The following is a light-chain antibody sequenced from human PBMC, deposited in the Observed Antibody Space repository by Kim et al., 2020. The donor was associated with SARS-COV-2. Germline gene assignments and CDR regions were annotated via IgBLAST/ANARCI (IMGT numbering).Light chain of an antibody. CDR1: QGISND. V-gene: IGKV1-17*01. CDR3: LKHISDPLT. CDR2: AAS. J-gene: IGKJ4*01. Sequence: DIQMTQSPSSLSASVGDRVTITCRASQGISNDLGWYQQKPGKAPKLLIYAASSLQSGVPSRFSGSGSGAEFTLTISSLQPDDFATYFCLKHISDPLTLCGRAKVEI.